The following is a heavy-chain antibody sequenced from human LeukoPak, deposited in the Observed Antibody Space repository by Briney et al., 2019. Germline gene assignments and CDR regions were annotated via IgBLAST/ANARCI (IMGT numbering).Heavy chain of an antibody. CDR1: GYTLTGYY. V-gene: IGHV1-2*02. CDR2: INPNSGGT. Sequence: ASVKVSCKASGYTLTGYYMHWVRQAPGQGLEWMGWINPNSGGTNYAQKFQGRVTMTRDTSISTAYMELSRLRSDDTAVYYCARDPFGSSNWFDPWGQGTLVTVSS. J-gene: IGHJ5*02. D-gene: IGHD6-6*01. CDR3: ARDPFGSSNWFDP.